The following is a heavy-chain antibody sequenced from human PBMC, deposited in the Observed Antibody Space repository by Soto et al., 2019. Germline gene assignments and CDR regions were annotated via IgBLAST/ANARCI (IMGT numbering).Heavy chain of an antibody. V-gene: IGHV3-15*01. Sequence: TGGSLRLSCAASGFNLRNSWMSWVRQAPGKGLEWVARIKSYTDGGTTDYAASVKGRFTISRDDSKNMTYLQMNSLKTEDTAVYYCTRHDDFWGGYFFNYWGQGTLVTVSS. D-gene: IGHD3-3*01. CDR3: TRHDDFWGGYFFNY. J-gene: IGHJ4*02. CDR2: IKSYTDGGTT. CDR1: GFNLRNSW.